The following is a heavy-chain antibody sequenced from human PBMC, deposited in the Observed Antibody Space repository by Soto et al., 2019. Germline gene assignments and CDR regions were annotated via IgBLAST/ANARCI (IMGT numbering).Heavy chain of an antibody. Sequence: QVPLVQSGAEVKKPGSSVKVSCKASGGTFSSYAISWVRQAPGQGLEWMGGIIPIFGTANYAQKFQGRVTITADESTSTAYMELSSLRSEDTAVYYCARDSGLRYFDWLSPFDYWGQGTLVTVSS. CDR1: GGTFSSYA. J-gene: IGHJ4*02. CDR3: ARDSGLRYFDWLSPFDY. D-gene: IGHD3-9*01. CDR2: IIPIFGTA. V-gene: IGHV1-69*12.